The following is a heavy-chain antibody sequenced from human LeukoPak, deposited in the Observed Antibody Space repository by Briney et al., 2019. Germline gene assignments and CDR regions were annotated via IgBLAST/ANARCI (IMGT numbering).Heavy chain of an antibody. Sequence: GGSLRLSCAASGFTFSSYGMHWVRQAPGKGLEWVTFIRYDGSNKYYADSVKGRFTISRDNSKNTLYLQMNSLRAEDTAVYYCAKAWSGSYLDAFDIWGQGTMVTVSS. D-gene: IGHD1-26*01. CDR2: IRYDGSNK. J-gene: IGHJ3*02. CDR3: AKAWSGSYLDAFDI. V-gene: IGHV3-30*02. CDR1: GFTFSSYG.